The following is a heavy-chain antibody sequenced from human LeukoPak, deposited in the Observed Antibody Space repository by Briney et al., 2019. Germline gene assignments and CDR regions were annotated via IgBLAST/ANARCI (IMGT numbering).Heavy chain of an antibody. CDR2: INSGGSNT. CDR3: ARIEATGTSY. J-gene: IGHJ4*02. D-gene: IGHD6-13*01. Sequence: GGSLRLSCAASGFTFRSPAMSWVRQAPGKGLEWVSSINSGGSNTYYAGSVKGRFTISRDNSKNTLSLQMNSLRTEDTAQEYCARIEATGTSYWGQGTLVTVSS. CDR1: GFTFRSPA. V-gene: IGHV3-23*01.